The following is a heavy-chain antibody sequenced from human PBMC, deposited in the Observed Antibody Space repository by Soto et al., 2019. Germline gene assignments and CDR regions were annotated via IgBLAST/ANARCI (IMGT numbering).Heavy chain of an antibody. CDR3: ARGYCSSIGCSHYFDY. Sequence: ASVKVSCKASGYTFTGNYLHWVRQAPGQGLEWMAWINPTTGDTKSTQKFQGRVTMTWDTAISTAYLDLSRLRSDDTAIYFCARGYCSSIGCSHYFDYWGQGTLVTVSS. J-gene: IGHJ4*02. CDR2: INPTTGDT. V-gene: IGHV1-2*02. CDR1: GYTFTGNY. D-gene: IGHD2-2*01.